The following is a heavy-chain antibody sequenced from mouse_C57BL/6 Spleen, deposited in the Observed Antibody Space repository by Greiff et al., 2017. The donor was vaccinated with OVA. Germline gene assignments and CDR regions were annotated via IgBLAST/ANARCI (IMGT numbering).Heavy chain of an antibody. CDR2: IYPSDSET. CDR1: GYTFTSYW. J-gene: IGHJ3*01. CDR3: ARYGSRGAWFAY. D-gene: IGHD1-1*01. V-gene: IGHV1-61*01. Sequence: VQLQQPGAELVRPGSSVKLSCKASGYTFTSYWMDWVKQRPGQGLEWIGNIYPSDSETHYNQKFKDKATLTVDKSSSTAYMQLSSLTSEDSAVYYCARYGSRGAWFAYWGQGTLVTVSA.